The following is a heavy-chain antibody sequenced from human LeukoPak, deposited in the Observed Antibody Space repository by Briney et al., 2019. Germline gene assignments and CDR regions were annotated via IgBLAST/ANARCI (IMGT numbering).Heavy chain of an antibody. J-gene: IGHJ3*02. CDR1: GGSISSSNW. CDR2: IYHSGST. V-gene: IGHV4-4*02. CDR3: ARDLLEWPDAFDT. Sequence: PSETLSLNCAVSGGSISSSNWWSWVRQPPGKGLEWIGEIYHSGSTNYNPSLKSRVTISVDKSKNQFSLKLSSMTAADTAVYYCARDLLEWPDAFDTWGQGTMVTVSS. D-gene: IGHD3-3*01.